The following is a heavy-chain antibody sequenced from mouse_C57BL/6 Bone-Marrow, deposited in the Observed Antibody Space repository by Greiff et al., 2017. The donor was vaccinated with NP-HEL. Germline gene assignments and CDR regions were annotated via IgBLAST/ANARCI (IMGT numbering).Heavy chain of an antibody. CDR3: TDSPWFAY. CDR1: GFNIKNTY. Sequence: EVQLQQSGAKLVGPGASVRCSSTASGFNIKNTYMHWVKRSPEQGLEWIGWMDPENGDTEEASKFQGKATITADTSSNTAYLQLSSLTSEDTAVYYCTDSPWFAYWGQGTLVTVSA. V-gene: IGHV14-4*01. CDR2: MDPENGDT. J-gene: IGHJ3*01.